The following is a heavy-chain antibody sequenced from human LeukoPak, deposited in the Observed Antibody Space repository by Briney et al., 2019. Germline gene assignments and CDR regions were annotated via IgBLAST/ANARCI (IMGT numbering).Heavy chain of an antibody. V-gene: IGHV3-11*04. D-gene: IGHD3-3*01. CDR1: GFTFSNAW. Sequence: PGGSLRLSCAASGFTFSNAWMSWVRQAPGKGLEWLAFISGSGETTVYGDSVQGRLTISRDNSKKVLYLQMYTLRAEDTAVYYCVRGFKHWGQGTLVTVSS. CDR3: VRGFKH. CDR2: ISGSGETT. J-gene: IGHJ4*02.